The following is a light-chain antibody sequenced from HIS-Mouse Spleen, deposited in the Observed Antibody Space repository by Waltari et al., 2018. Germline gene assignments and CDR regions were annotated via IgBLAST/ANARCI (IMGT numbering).Light chain of an antibody. CDR1: SSDVGGSNY. CDR3: SSYAGSNNYV. CDR2: EVS. J-gene: IGLJ1*01. V-gene: IGLV2-8*01. Sequence: QSALTQPPSASGSPGQSVTIPCTGTSSDVGGSNYFPRYQQHPGKAPKLMIYEVSKRPSGVPDRFSGSKSGNTASLTVSGLQAEDEADYYCSSYAGSNNYVFGTGTKVTVL.